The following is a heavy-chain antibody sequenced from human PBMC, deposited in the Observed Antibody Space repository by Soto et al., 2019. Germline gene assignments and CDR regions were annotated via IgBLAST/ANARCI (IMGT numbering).Heavy chain of an antibody. D-gene: IGHD5-18*01. CDR1: CYTFTSYG. V-gene: IGHV1-18*04. Sequence: SSVKDSLKGTCYTFTSYGISWVRQAHGQGLEWMGWIRAYNGKTNYAQKLQGRVTMTRDTSTSTAYMELRSLRSGDTAVYCWARGRYSYGYDYWGQGTLVTLSS. CDR3: ARGRYSYGYDY. J-gene: IGHJ4*02. CDR2: IRAYNGKT.